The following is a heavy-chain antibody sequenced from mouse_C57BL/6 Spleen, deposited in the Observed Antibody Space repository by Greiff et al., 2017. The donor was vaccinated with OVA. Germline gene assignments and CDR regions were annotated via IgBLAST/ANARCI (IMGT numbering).Heavy chain of an antibody. J-gene: IGHJ4*01. CDR1: GFTFTDYY. D-gene: IGHD1-1*01. CDR3: ARLGTTVALYYYAMDY. CDR2: IRNKANGYTT. Sequence: DVMLVESGGGLVQPGGSLSLSCAASGFTFTDYYMSWVRQPPGKALEWLGFIRNKANGYTTEYSASVKGRFTISRDNSQSILYLQMNALRAEDSATYYCARLGTTVALYYYAMDYWGQGTSVTVSS. V-gene: IGHV7-3*01.